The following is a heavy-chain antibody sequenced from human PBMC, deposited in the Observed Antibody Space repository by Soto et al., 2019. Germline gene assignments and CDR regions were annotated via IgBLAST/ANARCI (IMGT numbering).Heavy chain of an antibody. Sequence: LRLSCAASGFTVSSNYMSWVRQAPGKGLEWVSVIYSGGSTYYADSVKGRFTISRDNSKNTLYLQMNSLRAEDTAVYYCARDLARDDSSGYYPYYFDYWGQGTLVTVSS. CDR3: ARDLARDDSSGYYPYYFDY. D-gene: IGHD3-22*01. J-gene: IGHJ4*02. CDR2: IYSGGST. CDR1: GFTVSSNY. V-gene: IGHV3-66*01.